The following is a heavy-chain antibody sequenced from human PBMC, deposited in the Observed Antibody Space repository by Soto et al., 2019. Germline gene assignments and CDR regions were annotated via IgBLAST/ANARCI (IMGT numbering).Heavy chain of an antibody. D-gene: IGHD1-26*01. V-gene: IGHV5-51*01. J-gene: IGHJ6*02. Sequence: XDSLTISFKGSGYTFTDYWIGLVRQLPGKGLEWMGIIYPGDSDTRYSPSFQGHVTITVDKSTSTAYLQMNSLRAEDTAVYYCAKVRGAGPPSYYYGMDVWGQGTTVTVSS. CDR1: GYTFTDYW. CDR3: AKVRGAGPPSYYYGMDV. CDR2: IYPGDSDT.